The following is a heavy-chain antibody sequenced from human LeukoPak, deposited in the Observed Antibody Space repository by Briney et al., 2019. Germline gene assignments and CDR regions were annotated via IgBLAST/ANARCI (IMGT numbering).Heavy chain of an antibody. CDR3: ARYGSNAHDY. Sequence: SAPLTPTCSVPGASLPTTKWSWFRQPPGKGLEWIGYIYYSGTTYNIPCPESRVTISANTSKNQFSLKLSSVTAADAAVYDGARYGSNAHDYWGQGTLVTVSS. CDR2: IYYSGTT. CDR1: GASLPTTK. V-gene: IGHV4-59*06. D-gene: IGHD4-23*01. J-gene: IGHJ4*02.